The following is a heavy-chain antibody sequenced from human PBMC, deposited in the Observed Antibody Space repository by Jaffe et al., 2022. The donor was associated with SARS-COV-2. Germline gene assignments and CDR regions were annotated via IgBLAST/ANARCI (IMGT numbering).Heavy chain of an antibody. J-gene: IGHJ6*02. CDR1: GFTFSSYS. Sequence: EVQLVESGGGLVQPGGSLRLSCAASGFTFSSYSMNWVRQAPGKGLEWVSYISSSSSTIYYADSVKGRFTISRDNAKNSLYLQMNSLRDEDTAVYYCARGGVVVVADRGMDVWGQGTTVTVSS. D-gene: IGHD2-15*01. CDR2: ISSSSSTI. CDR3: ARGGVVVVADRGMDV. V-gene: IGHV3-48*02.